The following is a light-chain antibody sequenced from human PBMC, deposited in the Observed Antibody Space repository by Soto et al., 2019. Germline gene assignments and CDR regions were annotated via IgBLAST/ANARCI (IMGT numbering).Light chain of an antibody. V-gene: IGKV3-20*01. Sequence: EIVLTQSPGTLSLSPGERATLSCMASQSVSSNYLAWYQQIPGQAPRLLIYGVSSRAAGIPVRFSGSGSGTDFTLTINRLEPEDFAVYYCQQYHNTPITFGQGTRLEI. CDR1: QSVSSNY. J-gene: IGKJ5*01. CDR3: QQYHNTPIT. CDR2: GVS.